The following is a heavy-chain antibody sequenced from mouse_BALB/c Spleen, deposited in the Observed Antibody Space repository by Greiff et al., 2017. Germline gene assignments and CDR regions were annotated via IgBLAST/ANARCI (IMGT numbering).Heavy chain of an antibody. Sequence: QVQLKESAAELARPGASVKMSCKASGYTFTSYTMHWVKQRPGQGLEWIGYINPSSGYTEYNQKFKDKTTLTADKSSSTAYMQLSSLTSEDSAVYYCARSGYGTSAGAMDYWGQGTSVTVSS. V-gene: IGHV1-4*02. J-gene: IGHJ4*01. CDR1: GYTFTSYT. CDR3: ARSGYGTSAGAMDY. CDR2: INPSSGYT. D-gene: IGHD3-1*01.